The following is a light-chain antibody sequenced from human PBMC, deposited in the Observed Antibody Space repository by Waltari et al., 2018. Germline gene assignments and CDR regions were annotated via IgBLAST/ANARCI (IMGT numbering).Light chain of an antibody. CDR3: QAWDNTAVV. V-gene: IGLV3-1*01. Sequence: WYQQRSGRPPVLLIYQDAKRPSGIPERFSGSNSGNTATLTISGTQPIDDSDYYCQAWDNTAVVFGGGTRLTVL. J-gene: IGLJ2*01. CDR2: QDA.